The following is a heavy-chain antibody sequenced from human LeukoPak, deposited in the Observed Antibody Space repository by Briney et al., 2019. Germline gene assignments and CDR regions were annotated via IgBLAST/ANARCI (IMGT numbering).Heavy chain of an antibody. D-gene: IGHD3-16*01. V-gene: IGHV3-48*03. J-gene: IGHJ4*02. Sequence: GGSLRLSCAASGFTFSTYEMNWVRQAPGKGLEWVSYISSSGSTIYYADSVKGRFTISRDNAKNSLYLQMNSLRAEDTAVYYCARVGAYAAVNCWGQGTLVNVSS. CDR2: ISSSGSTI. CDR1: GFTFSTYE. CDR3: ARVGAYAAVNC.